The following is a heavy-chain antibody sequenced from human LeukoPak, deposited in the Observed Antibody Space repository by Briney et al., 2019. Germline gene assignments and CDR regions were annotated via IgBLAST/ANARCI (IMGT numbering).Heavy chain of an antibody. CDR3: ARLSLYPSGVVDY. J-gene: IGHJ4*02. V-gene: IGHV4-34*01. CDR1: GGSFSGYY. D-gene: IGHD3-16*01. Sequence: SETLSLTCAVYGGSFSGYYSSWIRQPPGKGLEWIGEINHSGSTTYNPSLKSRVTISVDTSKNQFSLKLSSVTAADTAVYYCARLSLYPSGVVDYWGQGTLVTVSS. CDR2: INHSGST.